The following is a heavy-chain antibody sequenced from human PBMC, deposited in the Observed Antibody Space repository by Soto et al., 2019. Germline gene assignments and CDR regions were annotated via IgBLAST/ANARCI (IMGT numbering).Heavy chain of an antibody. J-gene: IGHJ4*02. V-gene: IGHV3-23*01. CDR3: ANRYHDSGFPGTFDD. CDR1: GFTFRSSA. D-gene: IGHD3-16*01. CDR2: ITADAFST. Sequence: PGRSLRLSCAAAGFTFRSSAMAWVRQAPGKGLEWVSAITADAFSTYFADSVKGRFTISRDNSKNILYLQMNSLRAEDTALYYCANRYHDSGFPGTFDDWGRGIRVTAYS.